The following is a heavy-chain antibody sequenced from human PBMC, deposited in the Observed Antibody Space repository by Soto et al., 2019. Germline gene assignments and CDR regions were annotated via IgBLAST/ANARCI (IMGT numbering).Heavy chain of an antibody. V-gene: IGHV3-23*01. Sequence: GGSLRLSCAASGFTFSSYAMSWVRQAPGKGLEWVSAISGSGGSTYYADSVKGRFTISRDNSKNTLYLQMNSLRAEDTAVYYCAKDGIAVAGSPRAFDIGGQGTMVTVSS. D-gene: IGHD6-19*01. CDR2: ISGSGGST. CDR1: GFTFSSYA. CDR3: AKDGIAVAGSPRAFDI. J-gene: IGHJ3*02.